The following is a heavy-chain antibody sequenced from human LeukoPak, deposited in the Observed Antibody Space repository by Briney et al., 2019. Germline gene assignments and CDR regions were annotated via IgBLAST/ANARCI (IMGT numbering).Heavy chain of an antibody. V-gene: IGHV4-39*07. J-gene: IGHJ5*02. CDR2: IYYSGST. CDR3: ARDKVGGYSRLFDP. D-gene: IGHD6-13*01. CDR1: GGSISSSSYY. Sequence: SETLSLTCTVSGGSISSSSYYWGWIRQPPGKGLEWIRSIYYSGSTYYNPSLKSRVTISVDTSKNQFSLKLSSVTAADTAVYYCARDKVGGYSRLFDPWGQGTLVTVSS.